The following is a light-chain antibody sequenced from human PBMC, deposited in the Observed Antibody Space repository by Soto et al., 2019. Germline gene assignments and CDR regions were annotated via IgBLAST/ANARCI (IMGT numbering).Light chain of an antibody. V-gene: IGKV3-20*01. CDR2: GAS. CDR1: QSISSTY. J-gene: IGKJ3*01. CDR3: QQYVRSPYT. Sequence: EIVLTQSLGSLSLSPGERATLSCRASQSISSTYIAWYQQKRGQAPRLLIFGASSRATGIPDRFSGSGSGTDFSLTISRLEPEDSAVYFCQQYVRSPYTFGPGTKVDIK.